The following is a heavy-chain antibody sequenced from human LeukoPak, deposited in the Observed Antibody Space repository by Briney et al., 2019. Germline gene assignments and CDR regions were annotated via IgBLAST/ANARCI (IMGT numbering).Heavy chain of an antibody. CDR3: ASLYCSGGSCYHYYYYYMDV. Sequence: SETLSLTCTVSGGSISSSSYFWGWIRQPPGRGLEWIGSLYYSGSTYYNPSLKSQGTISVDPSKNQFSLKLSSVTAADTAVYYCASLYCSGGSCYHYYYYYMDVWGKGTTVTISS. CDR1: GGSISSSSYF. V-gene: IGHV4-39*01. CDR2: LYYSGST. J-gene: IGHJ6*03. D-gene: IGHD2-15*01.